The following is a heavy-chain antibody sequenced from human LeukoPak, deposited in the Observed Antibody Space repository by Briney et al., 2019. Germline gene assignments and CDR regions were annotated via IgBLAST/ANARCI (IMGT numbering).Heavy chain of an antibody. J-gene: IGHJ3*02. V-gene: IGHV3-21*01. CDR1: GFPFSSYS. D-gene: IGHD1-26*01. CDR2: ISSSSSYI. Sequence: GGSLRLSCAASGFPFSSYSMNWVRQAPGKGLEWVSSISSSSSYIYYADSVKGRFTVSRDNAKNSLYLQMNSLRAEDTAVYYCAREDSGSYAYAFDIWGQGTMVTVSS. CDR3: AREDSGSYAYAFDI.